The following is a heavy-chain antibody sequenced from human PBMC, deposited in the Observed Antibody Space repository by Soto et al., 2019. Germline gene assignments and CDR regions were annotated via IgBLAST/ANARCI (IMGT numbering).Heavy chain of an antibody. J-gene: IGHJ6*02. Sequence: SVKVSCKASGGTFSSYAISWVRQAPGQGLEWMGGIIPIFGTANYAQKFQGRVTITADESTSTAYMELSSLRSEDTAVYYCARVGYQLPAGVYYYGMDVWGQGTTVTVSS. CDR2: IIPIFGTA. CDR3: ARVGYQLPAGVYYYGMDV. V-gene: IGHV1-69*13. D-gene: IGHD2-2*01. CDR1: GGTFSSYA.